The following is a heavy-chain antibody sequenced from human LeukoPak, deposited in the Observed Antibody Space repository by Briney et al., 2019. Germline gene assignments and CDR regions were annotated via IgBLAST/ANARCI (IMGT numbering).Heavy chain of an antibody. D-gene: IGHD3-10*01. Sequence: SETLSLTCTVSGGSISSSSYYWGWIRQPPGKGLEWIGSIYYSGSTYYNPSLKSRVTISVDTSKNQFSLKLSSVTAADTAVYYCARAPHITMVRGVIITGKYYFDYWGQGTLVTVSS. J-gene: IGHJ4*02. CDR3: ARAPHITMVRGVIITGKYYFDY. V-gene: IGHV4-39*07. CDR1: GGSISSSSYY. CDR2: IYYSGST.